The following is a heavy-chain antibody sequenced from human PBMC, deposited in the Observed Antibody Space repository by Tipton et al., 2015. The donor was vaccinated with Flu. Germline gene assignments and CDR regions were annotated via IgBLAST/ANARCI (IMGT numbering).Heavy chain of an antibody. D-gene: IGHD6-13*01. CDR3: ARHSYSSTWYGVGGGMDV. CDR2: IHPGDSET. Sequence: VQLVQSGAEVKKPGDSLKISCKGGLGFTSHWIGWVRQMPGKGLEWMGIIHPGDSETRYSPTFQGQVTMSADKSISTAFLQWSSLKASDTATYYCARHSYSSTWYGVGGGMDVWGQGTTVTVSS. J-gene: IGHJ6*02. CDR1: LGFTSHW. V-gene: IGHV5-51*01.